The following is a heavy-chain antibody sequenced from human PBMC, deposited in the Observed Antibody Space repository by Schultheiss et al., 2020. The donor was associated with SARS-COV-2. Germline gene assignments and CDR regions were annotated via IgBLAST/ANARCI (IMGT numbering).Heavy chain of an antibody. CDR2: INPDGRTT. CDR3: ARSGGGSWPEFDY. D-gene: IGHD2-15*01. J-gene: IGHJ4*02. Sequence: GGSLRLSCAASEFSFSTNWMHWVRQAPGKGLVWVARINPDGRTTNYADSVRGRFTISRDNSKNTLYLQMNSLGAEDTAVYHCARSGGGSWPEFDYWGQGSLVTVSS. V-gene: IGHV3-74*01. CDR1: EFSFSTNW.